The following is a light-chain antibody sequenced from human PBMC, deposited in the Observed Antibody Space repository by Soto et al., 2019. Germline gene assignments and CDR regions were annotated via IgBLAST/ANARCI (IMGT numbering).Light chain of an antibody. V-gene: IGKV3-15*01. CDR2: GAS. Sequence: EIVMTQSPATLSVSPGERATLSCRASQSISSDLAWYQQKPGQAPRHLIYGASTRATGIPARFSGSGSGTEFTLTISSLQSEDFAVYYCQQYNNWPFTFGGGTKVEIK. J-gene: IGKJ4*01. CDR3: QQYNNWPFT. CDR1: QSISSD.